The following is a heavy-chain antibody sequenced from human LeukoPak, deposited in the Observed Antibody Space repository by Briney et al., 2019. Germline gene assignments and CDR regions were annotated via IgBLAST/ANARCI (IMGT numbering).Heavy chain of an antibody. CDR2: IYTSGST. J-gene: IGHJ3*02. CDR1: GGSISSYY. D-gene: IGHD3-22*01. Sequence: PSETLSLTCTVSGGSISSYYWSWIRQPAGKGLEWIGRIYTSGSTNYNPSLKSRVTMSVDTSKNQFSLKLSSVTAADTAVYYCARATGDSSAPLDAFDIWGQGTMVTVSS. V-gene: IGHV4-4*07. CDR3: ARATGDSSAPLDAFDI.